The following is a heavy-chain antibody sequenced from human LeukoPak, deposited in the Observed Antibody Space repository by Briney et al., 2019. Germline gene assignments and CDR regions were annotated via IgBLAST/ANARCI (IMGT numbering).Heavy chain of an antibody. CDR2: ISSSSSYI. CDR1: GFTFSSYS. CDR3: ARTGVVAATVDY. J-gene: IGHJ4*02. D-gene: IGHD2-15*01. V-gene: IGHV3-21*01. Sequence: GGSLRLSCAASGFTFSSYSVDSGRQAPGKGLEWVSSISSSSSYIYYADSVKGRFTISRDNAKNSLYLQMNSLRAEDTAVYYCARTGVVAATVDYWGQGTLVTVSS.